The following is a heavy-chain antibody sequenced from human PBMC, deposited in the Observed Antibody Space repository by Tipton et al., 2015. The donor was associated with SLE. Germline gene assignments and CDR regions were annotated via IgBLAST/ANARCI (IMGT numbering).Heavy chain of an antibody. CDR1: GGSFSGYY. CDR2: IYHSGST. J-gene: IGHJ5*02. CDR3: ARGEESSSGWYEAS. D-gene: IGHD6-19*01. Sequence: TLSLTCAVYGGSFSGYYWSWIRQPPGKGLEWIGEIYHSGSTNYNPSLKSRVTISVDTSKNQFSLKLSSVTTADTAVYYCARGEESSSGWYEASWGQGTQVTVSS. V-gene: IGHV4-34*01.